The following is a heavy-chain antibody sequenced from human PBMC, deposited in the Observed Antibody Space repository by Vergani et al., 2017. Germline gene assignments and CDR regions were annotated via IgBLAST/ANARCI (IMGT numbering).Heavy chain of an antibody. CDR2: IRYDGSNK. D-gene: IGHD3-22*01. CDR1: GFTFSSYG. CDR3: AKDGLVGLVVVVITLDY. V-gene: IGHV3-30*02. J-gene: IGHJ4*02. Sequence: QVQLVESGGGVVQPGGSLRLSCAASGFTFSSYGMHWVRQAPGKGLEWVAFIRYDGSNKYYADSVKGRFTISIDNSKNTLYLQMNSLRAEDTAVYYCAKDGLVGLVVVVITLDYWGQGTLVTVSS.